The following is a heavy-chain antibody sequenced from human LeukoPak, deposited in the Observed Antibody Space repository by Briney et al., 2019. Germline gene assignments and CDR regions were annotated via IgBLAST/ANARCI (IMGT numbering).Heavy chain of an antibody. D-gene: IGHD3-22*01. Sequence: GESLKISCKASGYSFTSYWIGWVRQMPGKGLEWMGIIYPGDSDTRYSPSFQGQVTISADKSINTAYLQWSSLKASDTAMYYCARQYYYDSSGYRIWGYWGQGTLVTVSS. V-gene: IGHV5-51*01. CDR2: IYPGDSDT. CDR3: ARQYYYDSSGYRIWGY. J-gene: IGHJ4*02. CDR1: GYSFTSYW.